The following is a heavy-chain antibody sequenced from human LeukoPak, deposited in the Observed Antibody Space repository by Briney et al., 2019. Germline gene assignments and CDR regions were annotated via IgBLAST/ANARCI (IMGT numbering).Heavy chain of an antibody. Sequence: SETLSLTCTVSGYSISSGYYWGWIRQPPGKGLEWIGSIYHSGSTYYNPSLKSRVTISVDTSKNQFSLKLSSVTAADTAVYYCARRVVEGTNWFDPWGQGTLVTVSS. V-gene: IGHV4-38-2*02. D-gene: IGHD2-15*01. CDR2: IYHSGST. CDR1: GYSISSGYY. J-gene: IGHJ5*02. CDR3: ARRVVEGTNWFDP.